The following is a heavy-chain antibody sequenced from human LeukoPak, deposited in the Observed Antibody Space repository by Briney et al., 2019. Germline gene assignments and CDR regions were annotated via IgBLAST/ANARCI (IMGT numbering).Heavy chain of an antibody. Sequence: PGGSLRLSCVASGFTFSGYNMNWVRQAPGKGLEWVSYISSSGSTIYYADSVKGRFTVSRDDSKNTLYLQMNSLRAEDTAVYYCAKDGGLWVSAHWGDSWGRGTLVTVSS. D-gene: IGHD7-27*01. CDR3: AKDGGLWVSAHWGDS. CDR2: ISSSGSTI. V-gene: IGHV3-48*01. J-gene: IGHJ4*02. CDR1: GFTFSGYN.